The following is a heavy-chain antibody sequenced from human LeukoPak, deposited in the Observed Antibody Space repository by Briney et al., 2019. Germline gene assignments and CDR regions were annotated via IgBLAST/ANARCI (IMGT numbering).Heavy chain of an antibody. CDR2: INSDGSPT. Sequence: GGSLRLSCAASGFTFSSSWMHWVRQAPGKGLEWVSRINSDGSPTNYADSVKGRFTISTDNAKNTLYLQMNSLRAGDTAVYYCARGRDYGDYYFDYWGQGTLVTVSS. V-gene: IGHV3-74*01. D-gene: IGHD4-17*01. CDR1: GFTFSSSW. J-gene: IGHJ4*02. CDR3: ARGRDYGDYYFDY.